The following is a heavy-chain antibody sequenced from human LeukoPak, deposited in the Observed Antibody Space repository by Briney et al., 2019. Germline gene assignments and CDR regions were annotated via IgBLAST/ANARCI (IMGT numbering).Heavy chain of an antibody. CDR1: GFTFSRFS. Sequence: PGGSLRLSCAASGFTFSRFSMNWVRQAPGKGLEWVSYICTSGTTIYYADSVRGRFTVSRDNAKNSLSLQMNSLRAEDTAVYYCARAPPPPSATNWFDPWGQGTLVTVSS. CDR2: ICTSGTTI. J-gene: IGHJ5*02. CDR3: ARAPPPPSATNWFDP. V-gene: IGHV3-48*04.